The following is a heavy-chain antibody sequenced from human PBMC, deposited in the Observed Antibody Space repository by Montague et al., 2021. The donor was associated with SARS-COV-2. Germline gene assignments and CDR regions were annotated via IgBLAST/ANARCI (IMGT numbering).Heavy chain of an antibody. CDR1: GFSLSTSGMC. CDR2: XDWXDDK. V-gene: IGHV2-70*11. Sequence: PALVKPTQTLTLTCTFSGFSLSTSGMCVSWIRQPPGKALEWLARXDWXDDKYYSTSLKTRLTTSKDTSKNQVVLTMTNMDPVDTATYYCAREIAAAGPALDYWGQGTLVTVSS. CDR3: AREIAAAGPALDY. D-gene: IGHD6-13*01. J-gene: IGHJ4*02.